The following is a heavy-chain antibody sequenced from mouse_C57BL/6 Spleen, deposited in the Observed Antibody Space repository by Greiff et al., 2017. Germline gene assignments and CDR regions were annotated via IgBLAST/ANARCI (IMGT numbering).Heavy chain of an antibody. D-gene: IGHD1-1*01. Sequence: VQLQQPGTELVKPGASVKLSCKASGYTFTSYWMHWVKQRPGQGLEWIGNINPSNGGTNYNEKFKSKATLTVDKSSSTAYMQRSSLTSEDSAVYYCARSRGFYYYGSSYDWYFDVWGTGTTVTVSS. CDR2: INPSNGGT. CDR1: GYTFTSYW. V-gene: IGHV1-53*01. J-gene: IGHJ1*03. CDR3: ARSRGFYYYGSSYDWYFDV.